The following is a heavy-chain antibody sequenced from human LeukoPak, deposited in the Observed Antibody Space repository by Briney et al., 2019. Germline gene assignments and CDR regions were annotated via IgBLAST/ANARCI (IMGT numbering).Heavy chain of an antibody. D-gene: IGHD3-22*01. CDR3: ARDYYYDSSGYLRF. Sequence: NPSETLSLTCAVYGGSFSGYYWSWIRQPPGKGLEWIGEINHSGSTNYNPSLKSRVTISVDTSKNQFSLKLSSVTAADTAVYYWARDYYYDSSGYLRFWGQGTLVTVSS. J-gene: IGHJ4*02. V-gene: IGHV4-34*01. CDR2: INHSGST. CDR1: GGSFSGYY.